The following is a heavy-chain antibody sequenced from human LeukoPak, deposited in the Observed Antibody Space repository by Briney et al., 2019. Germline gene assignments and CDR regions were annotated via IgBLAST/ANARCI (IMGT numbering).Heavy chain of an antibody. CDR2: ISGSDGGT. D-gene: IGHD3-10*01. J-gene: IGHJ5*01. CDR1: GFTFSTYA. V-gene: IGHV3-23*01. CDR3: AKDSGGFRGVLMTNWFDS. Sequence: GGSLRLSCAASGFTFSTYAMSWVRQAPGKGLEWVAIISGSDGGTNYADSVKGRFTISRDNFRNTLYLQMNSLRAEDTAVYYCAKDSGGFRGVLMTNWFDSWGQGTLVTVSS.